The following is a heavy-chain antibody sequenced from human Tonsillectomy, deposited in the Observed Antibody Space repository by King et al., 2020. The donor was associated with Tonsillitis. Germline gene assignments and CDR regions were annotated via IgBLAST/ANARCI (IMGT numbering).Heavy chain of an antibody. J-gene: IGHJ6*02. D-gene: IGHD2-15*01. CDR1: GGTVSSYD. V-gene: IGHV1-69*01. CDR3: ARGGGSPHAGLAV. Sequence: VQLVQSGAEVKKPGSSVKVSCKASGGTVSSYDITWVRQAPGQGLEWMGGIIPLFGTSHYAQKLQGSVTITADESTSTAYMELSSLRSEDTAVYYCARGGGSPHAGLAVWGQGTTVIVSS. CDR2: IIPLFGTS.